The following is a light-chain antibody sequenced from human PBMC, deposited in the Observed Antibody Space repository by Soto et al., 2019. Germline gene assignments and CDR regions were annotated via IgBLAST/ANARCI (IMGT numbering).Light chain of an antibody. V-gene: IGKV3-15*01. CDR3: QQTYTTPEIT. J-gene: IGKJ5*01. Sequence: EILMTQSPATLSVSPGERATPSCRASQSVTSNLAWYQQKPGQAPRLLIHDASTRATGIPARFSGSGSGTNFTLTISRLQPEDFAIYYCQQTYTTPEITSGQGTRLEIK. CDR2: DAS. CDR1: QSVTSN.